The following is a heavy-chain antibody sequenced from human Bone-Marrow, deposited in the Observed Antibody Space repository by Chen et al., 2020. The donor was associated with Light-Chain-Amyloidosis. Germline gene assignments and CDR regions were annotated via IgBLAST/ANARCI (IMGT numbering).Heavy chain of an antibody. CDR3: AKDISYDDILPGYPADAFDI. CDR2: IRGSGGRR. J-gene: IGHJ3*02. CDR1: GFAFSSYA. V-gene: IGHV3-23*04. Sequence: EVQLVESGGGLLQRGGSLRLSCAASGFAFSSYAMSWVRQAPGKGLEWVATIRGSGGRRYYGDSVKGRITISRDNAKNALVLQMNSLRAEDTAVYYCAKDISYDDILPGYPADAFDIWGQGTMVTVSS. D-gene: IGHD3-9*01.